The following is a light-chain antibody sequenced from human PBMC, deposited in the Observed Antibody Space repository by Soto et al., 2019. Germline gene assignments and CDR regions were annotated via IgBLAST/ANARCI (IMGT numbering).Light chain of an antibody. CDR2: GAS. J-gene: IGKJ1*01. CDR1: QSISRS. V-gene: IGKV3-20*01. CDR3: QQYGSSPPT. Sequence: IVLTQSPGTLSLSPGERTTLSFRASQSISRSLAWYQQKPGQVPRLLIYGASSRSTGTPDRFSGSGSGTDFTLTINSLEPEDFALYYCQQYGSSPPTFGQGTKVEIK.